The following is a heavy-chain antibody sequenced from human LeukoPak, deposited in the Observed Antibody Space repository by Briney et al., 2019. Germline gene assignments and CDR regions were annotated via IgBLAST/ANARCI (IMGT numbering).Heavy chain of an antibody. CDR3: AKRGAEVGTTVAPGDY. CDR1: GFTLSSYA. D-gene: IGHD1-26*01. J-gene: IGHJ4*02. CDR2: ISGNGDA. V-gene: IGHV3-23*01. Sequence: PGGSLRLSCAASGFTLSSYAMNWVRQAPGKGLEWVSAISGNGDAYYADSVKGRFTISRDNCKNTLYLQMNSLRAEDTAVYYCAKRGAEVGTTVAPGDYWGQGTLLTVSS.